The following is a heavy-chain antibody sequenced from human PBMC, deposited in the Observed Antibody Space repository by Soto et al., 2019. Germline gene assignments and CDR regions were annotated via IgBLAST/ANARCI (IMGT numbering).Heavy chain of an antibody. D-gene: IGHD3-9*01. CDR3: AKDPGGNYDILTGYYISADY. Sequence: EVQLLESGGGLVQPGGSLRLSCAASGFTFSSYAMSWVRQAPGKGLEWVSAISGSGGSTYYADSVKGRFTISRDNSKNTLYLQMNSLRAEDTAVYYCAKDPGGNYDILTGYYISADYWGQGTLVTVSS. CDR1: GFTFSSYA. V-gene: IGHV3-23*01. J-gene: IGHJ4*02. CDR2: ISGSGGST.